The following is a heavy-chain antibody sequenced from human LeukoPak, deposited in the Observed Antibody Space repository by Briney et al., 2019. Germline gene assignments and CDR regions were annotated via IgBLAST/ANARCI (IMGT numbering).Heavy chain of an antibody. CDR1: GFTFSSYA. D-gene: IGHD3-3*02. CDR3: AKGHLPKTLRMDV. J-gene: IGHJ6*02. V-gene: IGHV3-23*01. CDR2: ISGSGGNT. Sequence: GGSLRLSCAASGFTFSSYAVNWVRQAPGKGLEWVSAISGSGGNTYYADSVKGRFTISRDNSKNTLYLQMNSLRAEDTAVYFCAKGHLPKTLRMDVWGQGTTVTVSS.